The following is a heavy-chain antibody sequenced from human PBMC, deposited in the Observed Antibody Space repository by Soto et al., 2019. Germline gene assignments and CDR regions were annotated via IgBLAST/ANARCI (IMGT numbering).Heavy chain of an antibody. J-gene: IGHJ6*02. Sequence: ASVKVSCKASGFTFTSSAVQWVRQARGQRLEWIGWIVVGSGNTNYAQKFQERVTITRDMSTSTAYMELSSLRSEDTAVYYCAALRTTPNREDYYYYGMDVWGQGTTVTVSS. CDR3: AALRTTPNREDYYYYGMDV. D-gene: IGHD2-15*01. CDR1: GFTFTSSA. V-gene: IGHV1-58*01. CDR2: IVVGSGNT.